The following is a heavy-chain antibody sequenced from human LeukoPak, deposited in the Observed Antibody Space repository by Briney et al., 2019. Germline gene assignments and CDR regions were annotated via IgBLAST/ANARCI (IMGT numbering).Heavy chain of an antibody. D-gene: IGHD5-18*01. CDR3: AKDRGYSYGYIDY. CDR1: GFTFGDYA. Sequence: PGRSLRLSCTASGFTFGDYAMSWVRQAPGKGLEWVSAISGSGGSTYYADSVKGRFTISRDNSKNTLYLQMNSLRAEDTAVYYCAKDRGYSYGYIDYWGQGTLVTVSS. CDR2: ISGSGGST. J-gene: IGHJ4*02. V-gene: IGHV3-23*01.